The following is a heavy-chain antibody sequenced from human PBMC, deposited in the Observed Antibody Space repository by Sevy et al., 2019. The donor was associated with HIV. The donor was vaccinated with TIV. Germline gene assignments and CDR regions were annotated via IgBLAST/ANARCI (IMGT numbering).Heavy chain of an antibody. J-gene: IGHJ3*02. CDR2: IKSKTDGGTT. V-gene: IGHV3-15*01. D-gene: IGHD2-2*01. Sequence: GGSLRLSCAASGFTFSNAWMSWVRQAPGKGLEWVGRIKSKTDGGTTDYAAPVKGRFTISRDDSKNTRNLQMNSLKTEDTAVYYCTTDRSTSRSILGRNRVKLYKRNAFDIWGQGTMVTVSS. CDR1: GFTFSNAW. CDR3: TTDRSTSRSILGRNRVKLYKRNAFDI.